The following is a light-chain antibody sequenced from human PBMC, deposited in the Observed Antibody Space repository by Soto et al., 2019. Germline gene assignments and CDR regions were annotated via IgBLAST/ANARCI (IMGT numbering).Light chain of an antibody. J-gene: IGKJ5*01. V-gene: IGKV1-39*01. CDR2: AAS. CDR3: QQSYSTPIT. Sequence: DIQMTQSPSSLSASVGDRVTITCRAIQSISSLFNWYQQKTGKAPKLLIYAASRLQSGVPSRFSGSGSGTDFTLTISSLQPEDFATYYCQQSYSTPITFGQGTRLEIK. CDR1: QSISSL.